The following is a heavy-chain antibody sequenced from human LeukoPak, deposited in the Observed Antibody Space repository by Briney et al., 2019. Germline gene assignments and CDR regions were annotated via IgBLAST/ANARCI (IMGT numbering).Heavy chain of an antibody. CDR3: ARDIGQEWLVYFDY. D-gene: IGHD6-19*01. J-gene: IGHJ4*02. Sequence: ASLKGSCEASGYTFTGDYMHCVRQAPGQGLYWIGWINPNSGGTNYAQKFQGRVTMTRDTSISTAYMELSRLRSDDTAVYYCARDIGQEWLVYFDYWGQGTLVTVSS. CDR1: GYTFTGDY. V-gene: IGHV1-2*02. CDR2: INPNSGGT.